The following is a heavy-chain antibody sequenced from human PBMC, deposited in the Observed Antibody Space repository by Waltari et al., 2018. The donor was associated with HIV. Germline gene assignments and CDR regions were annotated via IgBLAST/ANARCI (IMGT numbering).Heavy chain of an antibody. Sequence: QVQLQESGPGLVRPSDTLSLTCSVSGDPFTTSGHYWCWIRQAPGRGLQWIGSFYPGGNTYHNPALKSRLSISADTSKNHFSLRLRSVTAADTAVYFCARGQSYFDNSVTPRFDSWGQGTLVTVSS. CDR2: FYPGGNT. CDR1: GDPFTTSGHY. CDR3: ARGQSYFDNSVTPRFDS. J-gene: IGHJ4*02. V-gene: IGHV4-38-2*02. D-gene: IGHD3-22*01.